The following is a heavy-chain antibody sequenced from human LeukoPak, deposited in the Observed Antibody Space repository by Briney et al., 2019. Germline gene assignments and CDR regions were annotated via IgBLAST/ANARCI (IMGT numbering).Heavy chain of an antibody. CDR1: GFTFSNYG. CDR3: ATEKWAAGTGEVDY. J-gene: IGHJ4*02. D-gene: IGHD6-13*01. Sequence: GESLRLSCAASGFTFSNYGMNWVRQAPGKGLEWVSSISGSSTYIYYADSMKGRFTISRDNAKNSLYLQMNSLRAEDTAVYYCATEKWAAGTGEVDYWGQGTLVTVSS. CDR2: ISGSSTYI. V-gene: IGHV3-21*01.